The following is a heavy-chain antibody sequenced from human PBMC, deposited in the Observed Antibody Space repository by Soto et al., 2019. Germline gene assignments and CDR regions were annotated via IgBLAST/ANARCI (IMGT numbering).Heavy chain of an antibody. CDR1: GFTFSSYA. Sequence: GGSLRLSCAASGFTFSSYAMHWVRQAPGKGLEWVAVISYDGSNKYYADSVKGRFTISRDNSKNTLYLQMNSLRAEDKAVYYCAREYYDFWSGYSGGYQHLTSYGMDVWGQGTTVTVSS. J-gene: IGHJ6*02. CDR2: ISYDGSNK. V-gene: IGHV3-30-3*01. D-gene: IGHD3-3*01. CDR3: AREYYDFWSGYSGGYQHLTSYGMDV.